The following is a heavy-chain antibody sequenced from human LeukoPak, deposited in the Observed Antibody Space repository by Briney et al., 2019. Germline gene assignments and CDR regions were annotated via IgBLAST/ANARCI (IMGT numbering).Heavy chain of an antibody. V-gene: IGHV3-7*01. Sequence: PGGSLRLSCAASGFAFSDHWMIGVRQAPGKGLEWVANINHDESKKYYVDSVEVRFTISRDNAKNSLYLQMNSLRAEDTAVYYCAIGTDTSSPFWGQGTLVTVSS. CDR3: AIGTDTSSPF. D-gene: IGHD6-6*01. CDR2: INHDESKK. J-gene: IGHJ4*02. CDR1: GFAFSDHW.